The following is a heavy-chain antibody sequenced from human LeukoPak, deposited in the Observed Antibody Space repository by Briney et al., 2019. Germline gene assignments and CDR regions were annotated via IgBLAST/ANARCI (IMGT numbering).Heavy chain of an antibody. J-gene: IGHJ4*02. D-gene: IGHD5-24*01. CDR3: ARGRATINFDY. V-gene: IGHV4-61*02. Sequence: SETLSLTCTVSGDSMSGDNYYWRWIRQPAGKGLEWIGRIYTSGSTNYNPSLKSRVAISVDTSKNQFSLNLSSVTAADTAVYYCARGRATINFDYWGQGTLVTVSS. CDR2: IYTSGST. CDR1: GDSMSGDNYY.